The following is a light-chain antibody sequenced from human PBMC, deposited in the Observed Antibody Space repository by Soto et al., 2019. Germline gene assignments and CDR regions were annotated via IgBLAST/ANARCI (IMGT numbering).Light chain of an antibody. CDR1: QDISNY. Sequence: IQMTQSPSSLSASVGDRVTITCQASQDISNYLNWYQQKPGKAPKLLIYDASNLETGDPSRFSGSGSGTDFTVTSSSLQPEDIATYYCQQYDNLITCGQGTRLEIK. CDR2: DAS. V-gene: IGKV1-33*01. J-gene: IGKJ5*01. CDR3: QQYDNLIT.